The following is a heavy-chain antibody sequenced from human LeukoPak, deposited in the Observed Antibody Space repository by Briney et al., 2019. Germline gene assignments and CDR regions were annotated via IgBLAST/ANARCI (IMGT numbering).Heavy chain of an antibody. D-gene: IGHD6-19*01. CDR2: ISAYNGNT. V-gene: IGHV1-18*01. Sequence: ASVKVSCKSSGYTFTSYGISWVRQAPGQGLEWMGWISAYNGNTNYAQKRQGRVTMTTDTSTSTDYMELRSLRSDGTAVYYCERGYSSGWIRNWFDLWGKGTLVTVSS. J-gene: IGHJ5*02. CDR1: GYTFTSYG. CDR3: ERGYSSGWIRNWFDL.